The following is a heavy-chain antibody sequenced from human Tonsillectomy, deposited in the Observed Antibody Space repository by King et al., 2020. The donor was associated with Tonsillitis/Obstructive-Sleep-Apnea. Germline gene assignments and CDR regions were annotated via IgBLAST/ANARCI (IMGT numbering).Heavy chain of an antibody. J-gene: IGHJ3*02. V-gene: IGHV3-21*01. CDR1: GFTFSTYS. Sequence: VKLVESGGGLVKPGGSLRLSCAASGFTFSTYSMSWVRQAPGKGLEWVSSISTSSSYIYYGDSVKGRFTISRDNAKNSLYLQMNSLRAEDTAVYYCARDSDDAFDIWGQGTMVTVSS. CDR2: ISTSSSYI. CDR3: ARDSDDAFDI.